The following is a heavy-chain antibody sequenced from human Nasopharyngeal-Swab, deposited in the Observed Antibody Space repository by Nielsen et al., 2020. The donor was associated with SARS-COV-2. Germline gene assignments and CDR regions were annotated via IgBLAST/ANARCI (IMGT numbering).Heavy chain of an antibody. CDR1: GFTFSDSA. CDR2: VRSKGNNYAT. Sequence: GGSLRLSCAASGFTFSDSAIHWVRQASGKGLEWVGLVRSKGNNYATAYSASVKGMFINFRDDPTNTAYLQMNSLKTEDTAMYYCTRCGGGCYSGRDYWGQGTLVTVSS. V-gene: IGHV3-73*01. CDR3: TRCGGGCYSGRDY. D-gene: IGHD2-21*02. J-gene: IGHJ4*02.